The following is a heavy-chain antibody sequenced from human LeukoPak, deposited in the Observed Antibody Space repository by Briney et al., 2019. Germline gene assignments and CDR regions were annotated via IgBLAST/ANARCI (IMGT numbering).Heavy chain of an antibody. CDR2: TYYRSKWYY. J-gene: IGHJ3*01. V-gene: IGHV6-1*01. Sequence: SQTLSLTCDISGDTVSSNSSAWNWIRQSPSRGLEWLGRTYYRSKWYYDYAVSVKSRITISPDTSKNQFSLQLNSVTADDTAVYYCARGFALDFWGQGTMVTVSS. CDR3: ARGFALDF. CDR1: GDTVSSNSSA.